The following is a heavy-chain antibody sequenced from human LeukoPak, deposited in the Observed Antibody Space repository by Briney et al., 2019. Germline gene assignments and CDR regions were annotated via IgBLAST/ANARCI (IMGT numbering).Heavy chain of an antibody. CDR1: GFTFSRYG. J-gene: IGHJ4*02. CDR2: IWYDGSNE. Sequence: GRSLRLSCAASGFTFSRYGMHWVRQAPGKGQEWVAVIWYDGSNEYYADSVKGRFTIFRDNPKNTLHLQMNSLRAEDTAVYYCARPLVGDALDYWGQRTLVTVSS. D-gene: IGHD1-26*01. CDR3: ARPLVGDALDY. V-gene: IGHV3-33*01.